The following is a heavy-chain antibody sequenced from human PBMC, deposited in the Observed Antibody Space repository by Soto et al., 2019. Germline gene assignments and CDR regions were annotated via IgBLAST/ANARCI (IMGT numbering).Heavy chain of an antibody. CDR3: AIQSLAAAGTYWFDP. CDR2: IYYSGST. Sequence: SETLSLTCTVSGGSIISYYWSWILQPPGKGLEWIGYIYYSGSTNYNPSLKSRVTISVDTSKNQFSLKLSSVTAADTAVYYCAIQSLAAAGTYWFDPWGKGTPVTVAS. V-gene: IGHV4-59*08. CDR1: GGSIISYY. J-gene: IGHJ5*02. D-gene: IGHD6-13*01.